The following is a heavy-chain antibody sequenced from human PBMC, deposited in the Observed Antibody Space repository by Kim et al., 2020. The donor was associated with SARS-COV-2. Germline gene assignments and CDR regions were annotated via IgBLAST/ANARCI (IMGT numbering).Heavy chain of an antibody. J-gene: IGHJ4*02. CDR3: ARDRGY. V-gene: IGHV1-69*01. CDR2: PIFGTA. Sequence: PIFGTANYAQKFQGRVTITADESTSTAYMELSSMRSEDTAVYYCARDRGYWGQGTLVTVSS.